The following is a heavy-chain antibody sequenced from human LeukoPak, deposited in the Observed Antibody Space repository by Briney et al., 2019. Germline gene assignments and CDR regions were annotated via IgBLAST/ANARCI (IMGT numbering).Heavy chain of an antibody. J-gene: IGHJ4*02. CDR2: INVGNGNT. CDR3: ARVGSGSGSYRFDY. V-gene: IGHV1-3*01. CDR1: GYTFTSYG. D-gene: IGHD1-26*01. Sequence: ASVKVSCKASGYTFTSYGISWVRQAPGQGLEWMGWINVGNGNTKYSQKFQGRVTITRDTSASTAYVELSSLRSEDTAVYYCARVGSGSGSYRFDYWGQGTLVTVSS.